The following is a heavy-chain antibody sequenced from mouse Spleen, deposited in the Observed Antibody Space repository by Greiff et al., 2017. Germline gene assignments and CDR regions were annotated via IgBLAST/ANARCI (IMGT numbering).Heavy chain of an antibody. Sequence: VQLQQSGAELVKPGASVKISCKASGYAFSSYWMNWVKQRPGKGLEWIGQIYPGDGDTNYNGKFKGKATLTADKSSSTAYMQLSSLTSEDSAVYYCARIYDGYYEMAYWGQGTLVTVSA. CDR1: GYAFSSYW. J-gene: IGHJ3*01. D-gene: IGHD2-3*01. V-gene: IGHV1-80*01. CDR3: ARIYDGYYEMAY. CDR2: IYPGDGDT.